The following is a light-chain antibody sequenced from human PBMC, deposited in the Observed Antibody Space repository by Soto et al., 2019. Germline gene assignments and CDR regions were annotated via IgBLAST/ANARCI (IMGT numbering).Light chain of an antibody. Sequence: QSVLTQPPSASGSLGQSVTIPCTGTSSDVGAYDYVSWYQQHPGKAPKLVIYGVTERPSGAPDRFSGSKSGNTASLTVSGLQSEDEADYYCSSYAGSSTWVFGGGTKLTVL. CDR1: SSDVGAYDY. J-gene: IGLJ3*02. V-gene: IGLV2-8*01. CDR2: GVT. CDR3: SSYAGSSTWV.